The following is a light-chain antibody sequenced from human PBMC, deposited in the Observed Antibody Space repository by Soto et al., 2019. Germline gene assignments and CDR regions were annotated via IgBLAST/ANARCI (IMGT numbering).Light chain of an antibody. Sequence: DIQMTQSPSTLSASVGDRVTITCRASQSISSWLAWYQQKPGKAPKLLIYKAASLQCGVPSRFSGSGSGTEFTLTINSLQPDDFATYYCQQYNSYSTFGQGTKVDIK. CDR2: KAA. V-gene: IGKV1-5*03. CDR3: QQYNSYST. CDR1: QSISSW. J-gene: IGKJ1*01.